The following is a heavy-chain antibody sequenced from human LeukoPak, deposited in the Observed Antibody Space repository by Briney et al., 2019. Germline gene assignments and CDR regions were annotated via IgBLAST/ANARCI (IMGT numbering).Heavy chain of an antibody. CDR2: IYHSGST. V-gene: IGHV4-38-2*02. CDR3: ARGLGFGDSPFDY. D-gene: IGHD3-10*01. Sequence: SETLSLTCTVSGYSISSGSYWGWIRQPPGKGLEWIGNIYHSGSTYYNPSLKSRVTISVDTSKNQFSLKLSSVTAADTAVYYCARGLGFGDSPFDYWGQGTLVTVSS. CDR1: GYSISSGSY. J-gene: IGHJ4*02.